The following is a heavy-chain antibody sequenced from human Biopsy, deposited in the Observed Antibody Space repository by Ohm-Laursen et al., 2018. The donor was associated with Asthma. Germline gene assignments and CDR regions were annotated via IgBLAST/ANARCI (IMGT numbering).Heavy chain of an antibody. CDR3: ARAGALIVGATMGY. V-gene: IGHV1-69*13. D-gene: IGHD1-26*01. Sequence: VKISCKASGGTFSRYAISWVRQAPGQGLEWMGGIIPVFGTSNYAQKFQGRVTFTADGSTSSAYMELSSLTSEDTAVYYCARAGALIVGATMGYWGQGTLVTVSS. CDR2: IIPVFGTS. J-gene: IGHJ4*02. CDR1: GGTFSRYA.